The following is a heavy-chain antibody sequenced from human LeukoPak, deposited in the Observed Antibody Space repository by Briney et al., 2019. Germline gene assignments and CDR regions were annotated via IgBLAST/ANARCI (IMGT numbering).Heavy chain of an antibody. Sequence: ASVKVSCKASGYTFTSYYMHWVRQAPGQGLEWMGIINPSGGSTSYAQKFQGRVTMTRDMSTSTVYMELSSLRSEDTAVYYCARGRYGGNSRDGYIGYMDVWRKGTTVTVSS. CDR2: INPSGGST. V-gene: IGHV1-46*01. J-gene: IGHJ6*03. D-gene: IGHD4-23*01. CDR3: ARGRYGGNSRDGYIGYMDV. CDR1: GYTFTSYY.